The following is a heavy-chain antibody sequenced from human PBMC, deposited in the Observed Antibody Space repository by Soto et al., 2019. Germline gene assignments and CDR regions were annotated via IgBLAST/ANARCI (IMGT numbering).Heavy chain of an antibody. J-gene: IGHJ4*02. V-gene: IGHV1-46*01. CDR3: ARGGHVVVVTAALDY. CDR1: GDTFTDYY. CDR2: VNPSGGHT. Sequence: QVQLMQSGAEVKKPGASVKVSCKASGDTFTDYYIHWVRQAPGQGLEWMGTVNPSGGHTTYAQHFLGRVTMTRATSTSTLSMELTSLTSDDTAVYYCARGGHVVVVTAALDYWGQGTLVTVSS. D-gene: IGHD2-21*02.